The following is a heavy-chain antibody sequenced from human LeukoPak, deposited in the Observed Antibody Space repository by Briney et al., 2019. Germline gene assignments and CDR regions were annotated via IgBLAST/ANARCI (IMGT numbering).Heavy chain of an antibody. Sequence: SETLSLTCAVYGGSFSGYYWSWIRQPPGKGLEWIGEINHSGSTNYNPSLKSRVTISVDTSKNQFSLKLSSVTAADTAVYHCARWLWLRRAIFDYWGQGTLVTVSS. V-gene: IGHV4-34*01. J-gene: IGHJ4*02. D-gene: IGHD5-18*01. CDR3: ARWLWLRRAIFDY. CDR2: INHSGST. CDR1: GGSFSGYY.